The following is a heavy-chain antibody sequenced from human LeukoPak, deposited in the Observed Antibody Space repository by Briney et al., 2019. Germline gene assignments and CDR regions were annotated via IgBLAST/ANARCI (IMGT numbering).Heavy chain of an antibody. V-gene: IGHV3-66*01. CDR2: IYSGGST. CDR3: AKEAVAGTLDH. J-gene: IGHJ4*02. Sequence: PGGSLRLSCAASGFTVDSNYMTWVRQAPGKGLEWVSVIYSGGSTYYAVSVKGRFTISRDNSKNTLHLQMNSLRAEDTAVYYCAKEAVAGTLDHWGQGTLVTVSS. D-gene: IGHD6-19*01. CDR1: GFTVDSNY.